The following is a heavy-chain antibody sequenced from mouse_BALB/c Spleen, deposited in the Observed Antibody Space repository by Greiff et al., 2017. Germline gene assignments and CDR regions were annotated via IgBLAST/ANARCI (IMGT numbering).Heavy chain of an antibody. CDR1: GFTFSSYA. V-gene: IGHV5-6-5*01. Sequence: EVQLVESGGGLVKPGGSLKLSCAASGFTFSSYAMSWVRQTPEKRLEWVASISSGGSTYYPDSVKGRFTISRDNARNILYLQMSSLRSEDTAMYYCARGPYYGNYPYFDYWGQGTTLTVSS. D-gene: IGHD2-10*01. CDR2: ISSGGST. J-gene: IGHJ2*01. CDR3: ARGPYYGNYPYFDY.